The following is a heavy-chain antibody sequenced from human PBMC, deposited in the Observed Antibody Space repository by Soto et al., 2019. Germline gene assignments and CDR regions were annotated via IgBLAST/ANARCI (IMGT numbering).Heavy chain of an antibody. V-gene: IGHV3-23*01. J-gene: IGHJ4*02. CDR2: ISGGCGSI. CDR1: GFTFSSYA. Sequence: GGSLRLSCAASGFTFSSYAMNWVRQVPGQGLEWVSGISGGCGSIYYADSVKGRFTISRDNSNNMLYLQMNSLRAEDTAVYYCAKDLMVAPRDYFAYWGQGTLVTVSS. D-gene: IGHD2-8*01. CDR3: AKDLMVAPRDYFAY.